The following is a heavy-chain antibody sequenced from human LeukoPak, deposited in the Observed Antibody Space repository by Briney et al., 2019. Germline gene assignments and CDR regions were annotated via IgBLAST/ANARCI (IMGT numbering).Heavy chain of an antibody. CDR2: ISSSGSTI. J-gene: IGHJ3*02. CDR3: ATYYYDSSGYAFDI. Sequence: GGSLRLSCAASGFTFSSYEMNWVRQAPGEGLEWVSYISSSGSTIYYADSVKGRFTISRDNAKNSLYLQMNSLRAEDTALYYCATYYYDSSGYAFDIWGQGTMVTVSS. D-gene: IGHD3-22*01. CDR1: GFTFSSYE. V-gene: IGHV3-48*03.